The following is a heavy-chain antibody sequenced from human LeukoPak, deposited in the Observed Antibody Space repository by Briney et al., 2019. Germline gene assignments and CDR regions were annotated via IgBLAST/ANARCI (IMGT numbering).Heavy chain of an antibody. CDR3: AKDLYCSSTSCSEAS. CDR1: GFTFSSYG. V-gene: IGHV3-30*02. J-gene: IGHJ5*02. D-gene: IGHD2-2*01. Sequence: GGSLRLSCAASGFTFSSYGMHWVRQAPGKGLEWVAFIRYDGSNKYYADSVKGRFTIYRDNSKNTLYLQMNSLRAEDTAVYYCAKDLYCSSTSCSEASWGQGTLVTVSS. CDR2: IRYDGSNK.